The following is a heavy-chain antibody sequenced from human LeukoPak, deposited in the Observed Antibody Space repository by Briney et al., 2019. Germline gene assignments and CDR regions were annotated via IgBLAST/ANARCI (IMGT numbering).Heavy chain of an antibody. D-gene: IGHD3-22*01. J-gene: IGHJ3*02. Sequence: PSETLSLTCSVSGGSISISYWSWIRQPPGKGLEWIGQIYYSGSTSYNPSLKSRVTISVDTSKNQFSLKLSSVTAADTAVYYCAREGMIATGREPAEIWGQGTMVTVSS. CDR3: AREGMIATGREPAEI. CDR1: GGSISISY. CDR2: IYYSGST. V-gene: IGHV4-59*01.